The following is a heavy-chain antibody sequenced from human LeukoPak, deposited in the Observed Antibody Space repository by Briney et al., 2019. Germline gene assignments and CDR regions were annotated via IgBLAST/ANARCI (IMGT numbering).Heavy chain of an antibody. CDR1: GFSFSDYG. Sequence: GGSLRLSCAASGFSFSDYGMDWVRQAPGKGLEWVSFIRYDGTGQYYADSVKGRLTISRDNSKNMLYLQLNSVRPDDTAVYYCARGNSNGFDIWGQGQWSPSLQ. V-gene: IGHV3-30*02. CDR2: IRYDGTGQ. D-gene: IGHD1-7*01. CDR3: ARGNSNGFDI. J-gene: IGHJ3*02.